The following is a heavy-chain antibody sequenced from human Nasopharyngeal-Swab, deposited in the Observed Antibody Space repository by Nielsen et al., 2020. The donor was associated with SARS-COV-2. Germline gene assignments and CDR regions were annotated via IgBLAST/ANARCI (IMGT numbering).Heavy chain of an antibody. J-gene: IGHJ5*02. V-gene: IGHV3-23*01. CDR1: GFTFSSYA. D-gene: IGHD3-22*01. Sequence: GESLKISCAASGFTFSSYAMSWVRQAPGKGLEWVSAISGSGSSTYYADSVKGRFTISRDNSKNTLYLQMNSLRAEDTAVYYCANSYYDSSDHMGWFDPWGQGTLVTVSS. CDR2: ISGSGSST. CDR3: ANSYYDSSDHMGWFDP.